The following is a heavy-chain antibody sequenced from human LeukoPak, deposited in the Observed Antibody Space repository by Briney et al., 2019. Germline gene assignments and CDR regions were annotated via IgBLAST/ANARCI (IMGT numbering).Heavy chain of an antibody. V-gene: IGHV3-48*01. CDR3: ATGAGRGYNL. J-gene: IGHJ4*02. CDR2: ISSSSSTI. CDR1: GFTFSSYT. D-gene: IGHD5-24*01. Sequence: GGSLRLSCAASGFTFSSYTMNWVRQAPGKGLEWVSYISSSSSTIYYTDSVKGRFIISRDNAKNSLYLQMNSLRAEDTAVYYCATGAGRGYNLWGQGTLITVSS.